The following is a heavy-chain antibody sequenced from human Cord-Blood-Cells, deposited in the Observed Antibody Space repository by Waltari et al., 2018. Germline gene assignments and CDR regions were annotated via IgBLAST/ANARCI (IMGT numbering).Heavy chain of an antibody. CDR1: GYTFTSYD. CDR3: ASRACSGGSCYPYYFDY. CDR2: MGPNRGNT. D-gene: IGHD2-15*01. Sequence: QVQLVQSGAEVKKPGASVKVSCKASGYTFTSYDINWVRQATGQGLEWMGWMGPNRGNTGYAQKFQGRVTMTRNTSISTAYMELSSLRSEDTAVYYCASRACSGGSCYPYYFDYWGQGTLVTVSS. V-gene: IGHV1-8*01. J-gene: IGHJ4*02.